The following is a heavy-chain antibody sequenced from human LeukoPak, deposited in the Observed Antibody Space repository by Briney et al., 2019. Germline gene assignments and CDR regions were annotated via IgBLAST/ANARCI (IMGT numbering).Heavy chain of an antibody. CDR2: IIPIFGTA. D-gene: IGHD2-15*01. J-gene: IGHJ5*02. Sequence: SVKVSCKASGGTFSSYAISWVRQAPGQGLEWMGRIIPIFGTANYAQKFQGRVTITTDEPTSTAYMELSSLRSEDTAVYYCARDLGCSGGSCYPSLYWFDPWGQGTLVTVSS. V-gene: IGHV1-69*05. CDR3: ARDLGCSGGSCYPSLYWFDP. CDR1: GGTFSSYA.